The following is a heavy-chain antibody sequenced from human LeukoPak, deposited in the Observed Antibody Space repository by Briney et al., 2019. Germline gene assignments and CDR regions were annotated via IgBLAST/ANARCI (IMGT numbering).Heavy chain of an antibody. CDR3: ARDHHYYDSSGLRSGCIDY. CDR2: IWHDGRKE. Sequence: GGSLRLSCAVSGFTFGNYDMHWVRQTPGRGLEWVAVIWHDGRKEFYVDSVKGRFTISRDNSENTLYLQMNSLRAEDTAVYYCARDHHYYDSSGLRSGCIDYWGQGTLVTVSS. CDR1: GFTFGNYD. J-gene: IGHJ4*02. V-gene: IGHV3-33*01. D-gene: IGHD3-22*01.